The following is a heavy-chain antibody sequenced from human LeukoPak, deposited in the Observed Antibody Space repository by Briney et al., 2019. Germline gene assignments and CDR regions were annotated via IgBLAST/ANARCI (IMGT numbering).Heavy chain of an antibody. D-gene: IGHD6-19*01. CDR3: ARYSSGWYTAFDY. CDR1: GGSISSGGYY. V-gene: IGHV4-31*03. J-gene: IGHJ4*02. Sequence: SQTLSLTCTVSGGSISSGGYYWSWIRQHPGKGLEWIGYIYYSGSTYYNPSLKSRVTISVDTSKNQFSLKLSSMTAADTAVYYCARYSSGWYTAFDYWGQGTLVTVSS. CDR2: IYYSGST.